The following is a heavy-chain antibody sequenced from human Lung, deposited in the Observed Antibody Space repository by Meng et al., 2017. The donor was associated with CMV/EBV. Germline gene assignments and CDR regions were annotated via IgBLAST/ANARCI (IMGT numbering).Heavy chain of an antibody. Sequence: SCAASGFTFDDYGMSWVRQAPGKGLEWVSGINWNSGSTGFADSVKGRFTISRDNAKNSLYLQMNSLRAEDTALYYCARGLRAAANYYYYGMDVWGQGXTVTVSS. CDR1: GFTFDDYG. D-gene: IGHD6-13*01. V-gene: IGHV3-20*04. CDR3: ARGLRAAANYYYYGMDV. CDR2: INWNSGST. J-gene: IGHJ6*02.